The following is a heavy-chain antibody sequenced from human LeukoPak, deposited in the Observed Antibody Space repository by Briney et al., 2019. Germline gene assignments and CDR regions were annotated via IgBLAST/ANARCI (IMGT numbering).Heavy chain of an antibody. CDR1: GASISSSYYY. J-gene: IGHJ3*02. Sequence: SETLSLTCTVSGASISSSYYYWGWVRQPPEKGLEWIGSIHYTGSTYYSPSLKSRVTLFVDTSENQFSLRLTSLTAADTAAYYCARHRGGGSPDVFDIWGQGPMVIVSS. CDR3: ARHRGGGSPDVFDI. D-gene: IGHD2-15*01. V-gene: IGHV4-39*01. CDR2: IHYTGST.